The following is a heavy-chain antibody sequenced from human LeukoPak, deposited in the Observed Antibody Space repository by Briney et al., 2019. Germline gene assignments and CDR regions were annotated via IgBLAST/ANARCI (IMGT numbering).Heavy chain of an antibody. CDR3: ARDGTSTDDY. J-gene: IGHJ4*02. CDR1: GYTFTGFG. D-gene: IGHD1-7*01. Sequence: ASVKVSCKASGYTFTGFGINWVRHAPGPGHEWMGWISGYNDNTHYAKKFQGRVTLTTDTPTSTAYMELRSLRSDDTAVYYCARDGTSTDDYWGQGALVTVSS. CDR2: ISGYNDNT. V-gene: IGHV1-18*01.